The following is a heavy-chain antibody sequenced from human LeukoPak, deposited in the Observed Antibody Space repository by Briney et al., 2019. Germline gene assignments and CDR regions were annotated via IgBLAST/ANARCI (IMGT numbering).Heavy chain of an antibody. CDR3: ARGRGYYDSSGYLVY. Sequence: SETLSLTCAVYGGSFSGYYWSWIRQPPGKGLEWIGEINHSGSTNYNPSLKSRVTISVDTSKNQFSLKLSSVTAADTAVYYCARGRGYYDSSGYLVYWGQGTLATASS. CDR2: INHSGST. V-gene: IGHV4-34*01. CDR1: GGSFSGYY. J-gene: IGHJ4*02. D-gene: IGHD3-22*01.